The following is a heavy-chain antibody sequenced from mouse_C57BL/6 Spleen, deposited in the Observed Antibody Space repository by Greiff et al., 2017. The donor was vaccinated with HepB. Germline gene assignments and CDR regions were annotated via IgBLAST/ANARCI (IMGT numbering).Heavy chain of an antibody. D-gene: IGHD2-4*01. Sequence: DVKLVESGGDLVKPGGSLKLSCAASGFTFSSYGMSWVRQTPDKRLEWVATISSGGSYTYYPDSVKGRFTISRDNAKNTLYLQMSSLKSEDTAMYYCARHGRDYDVLAYWGQGTLVTVSA. CDR1: GFTFSSYG. CDR3: ARHGRDYDVLAY. J-gene: IGHJ3*01. V-gene: IGHV5-6*02. CDR2: ISSGGSYT.